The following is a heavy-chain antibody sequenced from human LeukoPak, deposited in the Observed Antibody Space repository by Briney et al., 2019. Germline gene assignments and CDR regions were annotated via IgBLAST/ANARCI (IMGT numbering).Heavy chain of an antibody. CDR2: ISIDGNNK. CDR1: GFTLSDYV. D-gene: IGHD7-27*01. J-gene: IGHJ4*02. Sequence: PGRSLRLSCAASGFTLSDYVMHWVRQAPGKGLEWVAVISIDGNNKYYGDSVKGRFTISRDNAKNTLYLRMSSLRAEDTAVYYCIKDRTGTYSFDYWGQGTLVTVSS. V-gene: IGHV3-30*18. CDR3: IKDRTGTYSFDY.